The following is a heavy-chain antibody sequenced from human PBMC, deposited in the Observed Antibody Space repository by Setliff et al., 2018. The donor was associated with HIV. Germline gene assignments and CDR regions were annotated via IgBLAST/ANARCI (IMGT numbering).Heavy chain of an antibody. CDR1: GGSFTSRSYY. D-gene: IGHD5-12*01. J-gene: IGHJ6*03. Sequence: PSETLSLTCTVSGGSFTSRSYYWGWIRQPPGKGMEWIGEINHSGSTNYNPSLKSRVTISVDTSKNQFSLKLTSVTAADTAVYYCARVQARWLKFRYYFMDVWGKGTTVTVSS. V-gene: IGHV4-39*07. CDR2: INHSGST. CDR3: ARVQARWLKFRYYFMDV.